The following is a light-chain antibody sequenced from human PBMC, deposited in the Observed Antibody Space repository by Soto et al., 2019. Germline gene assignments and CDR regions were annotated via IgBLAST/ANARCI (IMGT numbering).Light chain of an antibody. CDR1: QSVNSN. Sequence: EVVMTQSPATLSVFPGERATLSCRASQSVNSNLAWYQHRPGQAPRLLIYGASTRATGIPARFSGSGSGTEFTLTISSLQSEDFAVYYCHQYHAWPFAFGPGTKV. CDR3: HQYHAWPFA. J-gene: IGKJ3*01. V-gene: IGKV3-15*01. CDR2: GAS.